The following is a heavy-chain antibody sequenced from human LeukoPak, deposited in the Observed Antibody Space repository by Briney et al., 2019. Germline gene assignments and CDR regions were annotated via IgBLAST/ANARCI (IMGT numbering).Heavy chain of an antibody. CDR2: INPGGGST. D-gene: IGHD2-21*02. CDR3: ATLTAGEVSGRH. CDR1: GYTFTTYF. Sequence: ASVKVSCKASGYTFTTYFMHWVRQAPGQGLEWMGIINPGGGSTTYAQKFQGRLTLTRDMSTSTVNMELSSLSSDDTAVYYCATLTAGEVSGRHWGQGTLVTVSS. V-gene: IGHV1-46*01. J-gene: IGHJ4*02.